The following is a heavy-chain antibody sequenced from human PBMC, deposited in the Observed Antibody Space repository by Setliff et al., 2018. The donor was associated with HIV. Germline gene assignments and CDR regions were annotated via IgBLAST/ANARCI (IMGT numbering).Heavy chain of an antibody. CDR2: INHSGST. V-gene: IGHV4-34*01. J-gene: IGHJ6*03. CDR3: ASLDGSESPYIYYYYMDV. Sequence: PSETLSLTCAVYGGSFSGYYWSWIRQPPGKGLEWVGEINHSGSTNYNPSLKSRVTISVDTSKNQISLKLSSVTAADTAVYYCASLDGSESPYIYYYYMDVWGEGTAVTVSS. D-gene: IGHD3-10*01. CDR1: GGSFSGYY.